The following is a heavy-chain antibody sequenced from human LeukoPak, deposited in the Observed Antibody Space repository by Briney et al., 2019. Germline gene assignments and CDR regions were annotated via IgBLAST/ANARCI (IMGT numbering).Heavy chain of an antibody. Sequence: RAGGSLRLSCAASGFTFSTYAVTWVRQAPGKGLEWVSTISGSGGSTYYADSVKGRFTISRDNSKNTLYLQMNSLRAEDTAVYYCAKDGTYYYGSGSYYNRGDYYYGMDVWGQGTTVTVSS. CDR1: GFTFSTYA. CDR2: ISGSGGST. J-gene: IGHJ6*02. D-gene: IGHD3-10*01. V-gene: IGHV3-23*01. CDR3: AKDGTYYYGSGSYYNRGDYYYGMDV.